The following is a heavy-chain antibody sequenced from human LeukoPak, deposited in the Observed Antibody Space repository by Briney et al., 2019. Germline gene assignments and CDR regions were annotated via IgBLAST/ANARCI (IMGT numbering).Heavy chain of an antibody. CDR1: GYTFTSYG. V-gene: IGHV1-18*01. J-gene: IGHJ4*02. CDR3: ARGRVPPHISNASSLDY. Sequence: ASVKVSCKASGYTFTSYGISWVRQAPGQGLEWMGWISTYNGNTNYAQKLQGRVTMTTDTSTSTAYMELRSLRSDDTAVYYCARGRVPPHISNASSLDYWGQGTLVTVSS. CDR2: ISTYNGNT. D-gene: IGHD2-8*01.